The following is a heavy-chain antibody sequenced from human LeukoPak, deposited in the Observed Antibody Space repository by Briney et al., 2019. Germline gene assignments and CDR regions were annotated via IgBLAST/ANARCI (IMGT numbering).Heavy chain of an antibody. V-gene: IGHV3-7*05. CDR2: IKQDGSEK. J-gene: IGHJ3*02. CDR3: ARDDGGSFDI. CDR1: GDTFSSYW. D-gene: IGHD1-26*01. Sequence: GGSLRLSCAASGDTFSSYWMSWVRQAPGKGLEWVANIKQDGSEKHYVDSVKGPFTISRDNAKNSLYLQMNNLRAEDTAVYYCARDDGGSFDIWGQGTMVTVSS.